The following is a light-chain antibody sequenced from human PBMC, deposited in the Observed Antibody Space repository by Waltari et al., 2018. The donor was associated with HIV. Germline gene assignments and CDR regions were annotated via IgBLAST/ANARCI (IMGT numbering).Light chain of an antibody. CDR2: GSS. V-gene: IGKV3D-15*01. J-gene: IGKJ5*01. Sequence: EIVMLQSPATLSVSQGERATLSCRASQSVSSKLAWYQQTPGPAPRLLIYGSSTRSTGIPGRFSGSESGTQFILTISSLQSEDCAVYYCQQYYKWPLTFGQGTRLEIK. CDR3: QQYYKWPLT. CDR1: QSVSSK.